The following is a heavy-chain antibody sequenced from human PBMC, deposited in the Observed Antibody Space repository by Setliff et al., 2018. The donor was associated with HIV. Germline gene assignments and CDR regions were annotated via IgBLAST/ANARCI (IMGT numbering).Heavy chain of an antibody. CDR3: AREAVWSDAFDI. V-gene: IGHV3-30-3*01. J-gene: IGHJ3*02. CDR2: ISYDGSNK. CDR1: GFTFSSYA. Sequence: PGESLKISCAASGFTFSSYAMHWVRQAPGKGLERVAVISYDGSNKYYADSVKGRFTISRDNSKNTLYLQMNSLRAEDTAVYYCAREAVWSDAFDIWGQGTMVTVSS. D-gene: IGHD1-1*01.